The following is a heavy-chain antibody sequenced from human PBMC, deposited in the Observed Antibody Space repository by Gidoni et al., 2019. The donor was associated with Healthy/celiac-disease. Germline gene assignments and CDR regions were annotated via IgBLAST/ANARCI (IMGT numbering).Heavy chain of an antibody. D-gene: IGHD2-15*01. CDR2: IRSKAYGGTT. CDR1: GFTFGDYA. J-gene: IGHJ4*02. Sequence: EVQLVESGGGLVQPGRSLRLSCTASGFTFGDYAMRWFRQGPGKGLGGVGFIRSKAYGGTTEYAASVKGRFTISRDDSKSIAYLQMNSLKTEDTAVYYCTRDVGGGPPKIAYYFDYWGQGTLVTVSS. V-gene: IGHV3-49*03. CDR3: TRDVGGGPPKIAYYFDY.